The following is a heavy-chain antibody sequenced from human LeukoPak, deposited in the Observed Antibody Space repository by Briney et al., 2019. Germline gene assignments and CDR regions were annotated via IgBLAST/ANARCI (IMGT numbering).Heavy chain of an antibody. D-gene: IGHD6-13*01. CDR1: GYTFTSYG. CDR2: ISAYNGNT. J-gene: IGHJ6*03. CDR3: ATAAAGRPYYYYYMDV. V-gene: IGHV1-18*01. Sequence: ASVKVSCKASGYTFTSYGISWVRQAPGQGLEWMGWISAYNGNTNYAQKFQGRVTMTRDTSISTAYMELSRLRSDDTAVYYCATAAAGRPYYYYYMDVWGKGTTVTVSS.